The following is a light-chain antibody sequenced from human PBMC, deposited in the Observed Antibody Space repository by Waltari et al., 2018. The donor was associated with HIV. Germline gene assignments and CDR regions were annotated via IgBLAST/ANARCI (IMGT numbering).Light chain of an antibody. J-gene: IGKJ2*01. V-gene: IGKV1-5*03. Sequence: DVQMTQSPSTLSAGVGAKVTITCRASPIIDNWLAWYQQKPGKPPKLLIYKTSYLETGVPSRFSGSVSGADFTLIIDGLQPDDFATYYCQQYNSHSYAFGQGTKVDVK. CDR1: PIIDNW. CDR3: QQYNSHSYA. CDR2: KTS.